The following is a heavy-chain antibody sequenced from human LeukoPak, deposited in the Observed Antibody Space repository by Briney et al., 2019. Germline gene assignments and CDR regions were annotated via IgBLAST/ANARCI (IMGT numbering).Heavy chain of an antibody. CDR3: ARMNWGN. Sequence: GGSLRLSCAASGFTFSDYDMSWIRQAPGKGLEWISYISNSYTKYADSVKGRFTISRDNAKNSLYLQMNSLRAEDTAVYYCARMNWGNWGQGTLVTVSS. CDR1: GFTFSDYD. V-gene: IGHV3-11*06. D-gene: IGHD7-27*01. J-gene: IGHJ4*02. CDR2: ISNSYT.